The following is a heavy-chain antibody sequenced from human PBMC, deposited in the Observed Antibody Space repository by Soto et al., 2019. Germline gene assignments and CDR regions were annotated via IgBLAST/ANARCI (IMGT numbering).Heavy chain of an antibody. D-gene: IGHD4-17*01. CDR1: GFTFSGSA. V-gene: IGHV3-73*01. Sequence: EVQLVESGGGLVQPGGSLKLSCAASGFTFSGSAMHWVRQASGKGLEWVGRIRSKANSYATAYAASVKGRFTISRDDSNNTAYLQMNSLKTEDTAVYYCTRNYGDQWDWFDPWGQGTLVTVSS. CDR2: IRSKANSYAT. J-gene: IGHJ5*02. CDR3: TRNYGDQWDWFDP.